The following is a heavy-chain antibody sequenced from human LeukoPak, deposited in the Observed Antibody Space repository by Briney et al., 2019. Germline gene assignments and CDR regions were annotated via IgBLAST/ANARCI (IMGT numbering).Heavy chain of an antibody. D-gene: IGHD2-21*02. J-gene: IGHJ4*02. V-gene: IGHV3-21*01. CDR2: ISSRSDYI. CDR1: GFTFDGYT. Sequence: GGSLRLSCAASGFTFDGYTMNWVRQAPGKGLEWVASISSRSDYIYYADSVRGRFTVSRESAKNSLSLQMNTLRAEDTATYYCARAEASVTAFDFWGQGSLVTVSS. CDR3: ARAEASVTAFDF.